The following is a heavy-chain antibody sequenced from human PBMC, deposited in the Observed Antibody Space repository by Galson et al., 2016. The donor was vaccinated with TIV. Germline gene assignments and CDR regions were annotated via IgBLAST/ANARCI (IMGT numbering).Heavy chain of an antibody. CDR2: IYPGDSDT. V-gene: IGHV5-51*01. CDR1: GYSFTTYW. Sequence: QSGAEVKKPGESLKISCKGSGYSFTTYWIGWARQMPGKGLEWIGIIYPGDSDTRYSPSFRGQVTISADKSISTAYLQWSSLKASDTAVYYCARRDYYGSGGFKPTEYSFYYGVDVWGQGTTVIVSS. CDR3: ARRDYYGSGGFKPTEYSFYYGVDV. J-gene: IGHJ6*02. D-gene: IGHD3-10*01.